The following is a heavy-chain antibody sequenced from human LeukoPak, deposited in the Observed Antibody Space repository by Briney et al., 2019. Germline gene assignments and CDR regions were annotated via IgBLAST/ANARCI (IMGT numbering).Heavy chain of an antibody. J-gene: IGHJ4*02. CDR3: AKERLYSYFDY. V-gene: IGHV3-23*01. CDR1: GFTFSSYA. Sequence: GGSLRLSCAASGFTFSSYAMSWVRQAPGKGLEWVSAISGRGGSTYYAESVKGRFTISRDNSKNTLYLQMSSLRAEDTAVYYCAKERLYSYFDYWGQGTLVTVSS. CDR2: ISGRGGST. D-gene: IGHD1-26*01.